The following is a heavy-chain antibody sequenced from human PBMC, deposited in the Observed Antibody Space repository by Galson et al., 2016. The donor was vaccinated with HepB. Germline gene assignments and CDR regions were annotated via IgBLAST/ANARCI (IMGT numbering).Heavy chain of an antibody. CDR3: ALRRNYYDSSGYYYDYFDP. J-gene: IGHJ5*02. Sequence: SETLSLTCTVSGGSISPYYWSWIRQPPGKGLEWIGCIYYIGSTNYNPSLRSQVTISVDTSRNQFSLRLSSVTAADTAVYYCALRRNYYDSSGYYYDYFDPWGRGTLVTVSS. CDR2: IYYIGST. V-gene: IGHV4-59*08. CDR1: GGSISPYY. D-gene: IGHD3-22*01.